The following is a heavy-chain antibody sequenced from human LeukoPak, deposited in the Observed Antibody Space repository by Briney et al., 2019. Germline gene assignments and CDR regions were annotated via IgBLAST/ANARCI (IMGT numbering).Heavy chain of an antibody. CDR1: GFTFSSYW. CDR2: INTDGSST. Sequence: GGSLRLSCAASGFTFSSYWMHWVRQAPGKGLVWVSRINTDGSSTSYADSVKGRFTISRDNAKNSLYLQMNSLRAEDTALYYCAKGYLKGSPTINWFDPWGQGTLVTVSS. J-gene: IGHJ5*02. D-gene: IGHD1-26*01. CDR3: AKGYLKGSPTINWFDP. V-gene: IGHV3-74*01.